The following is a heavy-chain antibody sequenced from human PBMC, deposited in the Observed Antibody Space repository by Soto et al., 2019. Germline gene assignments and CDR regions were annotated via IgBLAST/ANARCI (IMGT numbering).Heavy chain of an antibody. J-gene: IGHJ4*02. CDR3: ARGRYGDY. Sequence: QVHLVQSGAEVKKPGASVKVSCKGSGYAFTTYGITWVRQAPGQGLEWMGWISAHNGNTNYAQKRQGRVTVTRDTSTSTAYMELRSLRSDGTAVYYCARGRYGDYWGQGALVTVSS. CDR2: ISAHNGNT. V-gene: IGHV1-18*01. CDR1: GYAFTTYG. D-gene: IGHD1-1*01.